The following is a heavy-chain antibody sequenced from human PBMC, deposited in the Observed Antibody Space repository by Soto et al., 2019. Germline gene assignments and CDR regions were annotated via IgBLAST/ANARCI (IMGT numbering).Heavy chain of an antibody. J-gene: IGHJ5*02. CDR3: ARSTRSSHP. CDR2: IYYSGST. V-gene: IGHV4-59*01. Sequence: SETLSLTCTVSGGSISSYYWSWIRQPPGKGLEWIGYIYYSGSTNYNPSLKSRVTISVDTSKNQFSLKLSSVTAADTAVYYCARSTRSSHPWGQGTLVTVSS. CDR1: GGSISSYY.